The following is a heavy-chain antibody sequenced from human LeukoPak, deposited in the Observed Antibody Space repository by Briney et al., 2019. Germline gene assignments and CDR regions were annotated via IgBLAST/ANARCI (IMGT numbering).Heavy chain of an antibody. J-gene: IGHJ4*02. CDR3: AKDRPNGLDY. CDR1: GFTFSSYT. Sequence: GGSLRLSCAASGFTFSSYTMTWVRQAPGKGLEWVSGINGRGDGTYYADSVKGRFTVSRDNSKNTVYLQIHSLRAEDTAVYYCAKDRPNGLDYWGQGTLVTVSS. D-gene: IGHD2-2*03. CDR2: INGRGDGT. V-gene: IGHV3-23*01.